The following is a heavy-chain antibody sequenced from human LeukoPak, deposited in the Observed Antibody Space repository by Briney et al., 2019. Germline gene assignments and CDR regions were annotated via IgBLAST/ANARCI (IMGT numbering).Heavy chain of an antibody. V-gene: IGHV1-2*02. J-gene: IGHJ4*02. CDR2: INPNSGGT. CDR1: GYTFSDNY. D-gene: IGHD3-10*01. CDR3: ARDLISYGSGSYFNLLGNY. Sequence: ASVKVSCKASGYTFSDNYMHWVRQAPGQGLEWMGWINPNSGGTNYAQKFQGRVTMARDTSISTAYMELSRLRSDDTAVYYCARDLISYGSGSYFNLLGNYWGQGTLVTVSS.